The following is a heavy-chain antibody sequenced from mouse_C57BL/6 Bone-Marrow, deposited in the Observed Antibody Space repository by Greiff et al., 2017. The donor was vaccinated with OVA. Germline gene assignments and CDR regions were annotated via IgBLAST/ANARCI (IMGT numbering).Heavy chain of an antibody. D-gene: IGHD1-1*01. CDR1: GFTFSDYG. CDR3: ARGATVVAYYFDY. V-gene: IGHV5-17*01. J-gene: IGHJ2*01. Sequence: VQLKESGGGLVKPGGSLKLSCAASGFTFSDYGMHWVRQAPEKGLEWVAYISSGSSTIYYADTVKGRFTISRDNAKNTLFLQMTSLRSEDTAMYYCARGATVVAYYFDYWGQGTTLTVSS. CDR2: ISSGSSTI.